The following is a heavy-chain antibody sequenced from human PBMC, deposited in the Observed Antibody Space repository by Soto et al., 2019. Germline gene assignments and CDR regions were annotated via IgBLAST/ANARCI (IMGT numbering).Heavy chain of an antibody. Sequence: ASVNVSCKASGYTFTSYDINWVRQATGQGLEWMGWMNPNSGNTGYAQKFQGRVTMTRNTSISTAYMELSSLRSEDTAVYYCARGPVDWNYSYYYYMDVWGKGTTVTVSS. CDR3: ARGPVDWNYSYYYYMDV. J-gene: IGHJ6*03. D-gene: IGHD1-1*01. CDR2: MNPNSGNT. CDR1: GYTFTSYD. V-gene: IGHV1-8*01.